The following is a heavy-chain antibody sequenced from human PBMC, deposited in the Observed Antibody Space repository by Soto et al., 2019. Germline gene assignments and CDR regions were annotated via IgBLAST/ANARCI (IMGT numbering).Heavy chain of an antibody. D-gene: IGHD1-26*01. Sequence: QVQLVQSGAELKKPGSSVNVSCAASGGTFKTYTINWVRQAPGQGLEWIGQIIPMYDSANYAQRFQGRVTISADKSTNIAYMKLSGLRSEDTALYYCATWRTYSGSYCFDYWGQGTLVSVSS. J-gene: IGHJ4*02. V-gene: IGHV1-69*06. CDR1: GGTFKTYT. CDR2: IIPMYDSA. CDR3: ATWRTYSGSYCFDY.